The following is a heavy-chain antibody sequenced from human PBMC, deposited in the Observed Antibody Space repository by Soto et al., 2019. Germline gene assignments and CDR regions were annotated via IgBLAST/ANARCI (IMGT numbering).Heavy chain of an antibody. CDR1: GGTFRTES. CDR3: ARGHEYGGNSDAFEV. CDR2: ILPFVGTA. V-gene: IGHV1-69*13. J-gene: IGHJ3*01. D-gene: IGHD4-17*01. Sequence: QVHLVQSGAEVKKPGSSVKVSCKYSGGTFRTESINWVRQAPGQGPEWMGGILPFVGTADYAPRFQGRFTITADGATITAYMELRSLASQDTAVYFCARGHEYGGNSDAFEVWGQGTMVTVSS.